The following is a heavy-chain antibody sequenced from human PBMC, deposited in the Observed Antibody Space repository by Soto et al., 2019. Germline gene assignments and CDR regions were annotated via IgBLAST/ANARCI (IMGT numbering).Heavy chain of an antibody. V-gene: IGHV1-8*02. CDR2: VHPETGST. CDR3: ARARVPADWPDP. CDR1: GYSFRSYD. J-gene: IGHJ5*02. Sequence: ASVKVSCKGSGYSFRSYDITWVRQAPGQGLEWMGWVHPETGSTGYAQRFQGRVSMTSDTSRNTTYMELSDLRVEDTAVYYCARARVPADWPDPWGQGTLVTVSS.